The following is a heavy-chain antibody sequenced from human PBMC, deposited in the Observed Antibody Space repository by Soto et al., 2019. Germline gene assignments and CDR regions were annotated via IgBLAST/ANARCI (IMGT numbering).Heavy chain of an antibody. D-gene: IGHD5-18*01. V-gene: IGHV3-30*03. Sequence: GGSLRLSCAASGFTFSSYGMHWVRQAPGKGLEWVAVISYDGSNKYYADSVKGRFTISRDNSKNTLYLQMNSLRAEDTAVYYCARDPTIQLWTRYYFDYWGQGTLVTVSS. J-gene: IGHJ4*02. CDR1: GFTFSSYG. CDR3: ARDPTIQLWTRYYFDY. CDR2: ISYDGSNK.